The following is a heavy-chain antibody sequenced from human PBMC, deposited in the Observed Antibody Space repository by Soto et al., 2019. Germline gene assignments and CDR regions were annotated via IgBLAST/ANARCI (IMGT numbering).Heavy chain of an antibody. CDR1: GFTFSNYG. D-gene: IGHD2-8*01. CDR3: AKGPPVGLNKWCFDH. J-gene: IGHJ5*02. CDR2: ISGSGGST. V-gene: IGHV3-23*01. Sequence: EVPLLESGGDLVQPGGSLRLSCAVSGFTFSNYGMTWVRQAPGKGLEWVSVISGSGGSTYYADSVKGRFSISRDNSXXTIVLQVIGLRVDDTALYYCAKGPPVGLNKWCFDHWGRGALVTVSS.